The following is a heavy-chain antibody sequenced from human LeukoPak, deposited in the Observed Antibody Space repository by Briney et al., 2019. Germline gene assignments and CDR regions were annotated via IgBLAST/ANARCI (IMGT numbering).Heavy chain of an antibody. CDR2: ISAYNGNT. CDR1: GYTFTSYG. CDR3: ARESSEKTYYYDSSGFPDY. Sequence: ASVKVSCKASGYTFTSYGISWVRPAPGQGLEWMGWISAYNGNTNYAQKLQGRVTMTTDTSTSTAYMELRSLRSDDTAVYYCARESSEKTYYYDSSGFPDYWGQGTLVTVSS. V-gene: IGHV1-18*01. J-gene: IGHJ4*02. D-gene: IGHD3-22*01.